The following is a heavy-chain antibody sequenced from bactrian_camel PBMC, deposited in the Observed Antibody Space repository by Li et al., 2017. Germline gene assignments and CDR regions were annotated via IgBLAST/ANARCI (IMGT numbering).Heavy chain of an antibody. CDR3: AATASTWRMEDCSTRDGEYAS. CDR1: GYPYSSYC. J-gene: IGHJ4*01. Sequence: DVQLVESGGGLVQPGGSLRLSCVAYGYPYSSYCMAWFRQALGKEREGVASLDSDGPTTYAEFGKDRFAISTDNAKNTVYLQMNSLQPEDTAMYYRAATASTWRMEDCSTRDGEYASWGQGTQVTVS. D-gene: IGHD1*01. CDR2: LDSDGPT. V-gene: IGHV3S10*01.